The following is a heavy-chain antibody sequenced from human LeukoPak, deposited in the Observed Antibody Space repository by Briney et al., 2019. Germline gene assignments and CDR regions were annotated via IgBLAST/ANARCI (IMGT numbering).Heavy chain of an antibody. J-gene: IGHJ5*02. CDR2: ISYDGSTK. Sequence: GGSLRLSCTASGFTFSTYGMHWVRQAPGKGLEWVTLISYDGSTKYYSDSVKGRFTISRDNAKNSLYLQMNSLRAEDTAVYYCARDRAHYGSGSGTRKFDPWGQGTLVTVSS. D-gene: IGHD3-10*01. CDR3: ARDRAHYGSGSGTRKFDP. V-gene: IGHV3-30*03. CDR1: GFTFSTYG.